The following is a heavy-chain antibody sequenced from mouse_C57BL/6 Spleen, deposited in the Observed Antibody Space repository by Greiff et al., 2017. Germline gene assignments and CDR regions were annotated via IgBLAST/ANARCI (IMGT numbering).Heavy chain of an antibody. CDR3: ARQDWDRGYFDV. CDR2: IWSDGST. J-gene: IGHJ1*03. V-gene: IGHV2-6-1*01. CDR1: GFSLTSYG. Sequence: VKLMESGPGLVAPSQSLSITCTVSGFSLTSYGVHWVRQPPGKGLEWLVVIWSDGSTTYNSALKSRLSISKDNSKSQVFLKMNSLQTDYTAMYYCARQDWDRGYFDVWGTGTTVTVSS. D-gene: IGHD4-1*01.